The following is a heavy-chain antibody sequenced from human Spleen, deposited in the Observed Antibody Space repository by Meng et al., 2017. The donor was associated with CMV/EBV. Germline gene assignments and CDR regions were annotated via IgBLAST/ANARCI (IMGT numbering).Heavy chain of an antibody. D-gene: IGHD1-26*01. Sequence: GESLKISCAASGFTFSDYAMHWVRQAPGKGLEWVSAISGSGSNTYYADSVKGRFTISRDNAKNTLYLEMSSLRAEDTAVYYCARVRGGSGKYPSPREHGFEIWGQGTTVTVSS. CDR2: ISGSGSNT. J-gene: IGHJ3*02. CDR3: ARVRGGSGKYPSPREHGFEI. V-gene: IGHV3-21*01. CDR1: GFTFSDYA.